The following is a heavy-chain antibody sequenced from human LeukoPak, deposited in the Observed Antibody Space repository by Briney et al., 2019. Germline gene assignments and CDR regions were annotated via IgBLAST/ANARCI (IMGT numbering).Heavy chain of an antibody. CDR1: GGSFSGYY. CDR2: INHSGST. Sequence: NPSETLSLTCAVYGGSFSGYYLRWIRQPPGKGLEWIGEINHSGSTNYNPSLKSRVTISVDTSKNQFSLKLSSVTAADTAVYYCARVGEGDSSGYDFDYWGQGTLVTVSS. D-gene: IGHD3-22*01. CDR3: ARVGEGDSSGYDFDY. J-gene: IGHJ4*02. V-gene: IGHV4-34*01.